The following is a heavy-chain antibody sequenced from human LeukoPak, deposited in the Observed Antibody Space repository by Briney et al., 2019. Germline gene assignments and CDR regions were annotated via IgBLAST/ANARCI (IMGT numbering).Heavy chain of an antibody. CDR1: GFTFSSYT. D-gene: IGHD2-2*01. V-gene: IGHV3-21*01. Sequence: GASLRLSCAASGFTFSSYTMNWVRQAPGKGLEWVSSISGSSSGIYYADSVRGRFTISRDNAKNSLYLQMNSLRAKDTAVYYCARDRGEGYCGSTSCYFSFDYWGQGTLVTVSS. J-gene: IGHJ4*02. CDR3: ARDRGEGYCGSTSCYFSFDY. CDR2: ISGSSSGI.